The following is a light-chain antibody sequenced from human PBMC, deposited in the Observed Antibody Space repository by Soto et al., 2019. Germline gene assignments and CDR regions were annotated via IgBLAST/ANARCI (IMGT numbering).Light chain of an antibody. CDR2: GAS. V-gene: IGKV3-20*01. CDR1: QSVSNDF. Sequence: IVVTQSPGILSLSPGERSTLSCMAIQSVSNDFLAWYQQKPAQATRLLLYGASNRATDVPARFSGSGSAAAFTPSTSRLEHADYAVYYCQQYGSSHPRTFGQGTKVDIK. J-gene: IGKJ1*01. CDR3: QQYGSSHPRT.